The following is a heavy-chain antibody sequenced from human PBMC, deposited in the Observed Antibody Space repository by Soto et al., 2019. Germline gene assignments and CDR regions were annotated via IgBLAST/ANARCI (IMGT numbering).Heavy chain of an antibody. D-gene: IGHD2-2*01. CDR1: GYTFTSYG. CDR3: ARGGGPVPADIGGYYYYGMDV. V-gene: IGHV1-18*04. J-gene: IGHJ6*02. Sequence: QVQLVQSGAEVKKPGAAVKVSCKASGYTFTSYGISWVRQAPGQGLEWMGWISAYNGNTNYAQKLQGRVTMTTDTSTSTAYMELRSLRSDDTAVDYCARGGGPVPADIGGYYYYGMDVWGQGTTVTVSS. CDR2: ISAYNGNT.